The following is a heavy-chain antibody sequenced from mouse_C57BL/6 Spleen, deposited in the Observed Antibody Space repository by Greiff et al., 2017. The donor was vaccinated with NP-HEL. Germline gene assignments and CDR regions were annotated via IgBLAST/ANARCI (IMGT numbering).Heavy chain of an antibody. J-gene: IGHJ2*01. CDR3: ARNYGSSFDY. V-gene: IGHV1-76*01. D-gene: IGHD1-1*01. Sequence: VQLQQSGAELVRHGASVKLSCKASGYTFTDYYINWVKQRPGQGLEWIARIYPGSGNTYYNEKFKGKAKLTAEKSSSTAYMQLSSLTSEDSAVYFCARNYGSSFDYWGQGTTLTVSS. CDR1: GYTFTDYY. CDR2: IYPGSGNT.